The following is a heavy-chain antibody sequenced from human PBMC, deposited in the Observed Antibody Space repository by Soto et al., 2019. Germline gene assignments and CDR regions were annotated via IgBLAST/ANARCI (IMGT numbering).Heavy chain of an antibody. CDR2: IWYDGSNT. Sequence: QVQLVESGGGVVQPGGSLRLSCTTSGFTFNTYGMHWVRQAPGKGLEGVAIIWYDGSNTYYADSVKGRFTISRDNSKHTLYLQMNSLRSEDTALYYCARADCTGAYCFSWPFNYGVDVWGQGTTVTVSS. D-gene: IGHD2-8*02. CDR3: ARADCTGAYCFSWPFNYGVDV. CDR1: GFTFNTYG. V-gene: IGHV3-33*08. J-gene: IGHJ6*02.